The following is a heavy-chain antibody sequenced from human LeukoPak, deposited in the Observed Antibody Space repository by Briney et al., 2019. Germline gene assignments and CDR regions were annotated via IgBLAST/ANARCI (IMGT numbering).Heavy chain of an antibody. D-gene: IGHD6-13*01. CDR2: ITAYNGDT. CDR1: GYTFSTYG. J-gene: IGHJ4*02. CDR3: ARHSSSWYFLDY. V-gene: IGHV1-18*01. Sequence: ASVKVSCKTSGYTFSTYGISWVRQAPGQGLEWMGWITAYNGDTSYAQKFQGRVTMTTDTSTSTAYMELGSLRSDDTAVYFCARHSSSWYFLDYWGQGTLVTVSS.